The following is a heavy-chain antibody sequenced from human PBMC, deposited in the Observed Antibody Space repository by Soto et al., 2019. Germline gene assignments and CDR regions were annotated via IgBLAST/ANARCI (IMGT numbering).Heavy chain of an antibody. J-gene: IGHJ4*02. D-gene: IGHD3-10*01. CDR1: GGTFNTHT. CDR2: IIPMLGMS. V-gene: IGHV1-69*02. Sequence: QVHLVQFGAEVREPGSSLKVSCTASGGTFNTHTISWVRQAPGLGLEWMGRIIPMLGMSNSPQKFQGRVSITADKSTSTVYMALTRLTSDDTAVYYCATSYGSGSSHFDSWGQGTLVTVSS. CDR3: ATSYGSGSSHFDS.